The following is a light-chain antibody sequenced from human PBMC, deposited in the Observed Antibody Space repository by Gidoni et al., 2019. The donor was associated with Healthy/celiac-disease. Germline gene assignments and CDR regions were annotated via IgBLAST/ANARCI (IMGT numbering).Light chain of an antibody. CDR3: QQYNNWPLT. CDR1: QSVSSN. Sequence: IVMTQSPATLSVSPGERATLSCRASQSVSSNLAWYQQKPGQAPRLLIYGASTRATGIPARFSGSGSGTEFTLTISSLQSEDFAVYYCQQYNNWPLTFGGXTKVEIK. J-gene: IGKJ4*02. CDR2: GAS. V-gene: IGKV3-15*01.